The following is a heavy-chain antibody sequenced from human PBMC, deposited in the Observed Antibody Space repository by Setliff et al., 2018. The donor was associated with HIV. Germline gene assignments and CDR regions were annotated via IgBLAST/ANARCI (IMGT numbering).Heavy chain of an antibody. CDR2: IYISGNT. D-gene: IGHD5-12*01. J-gene: IGHJ2*01. CDR3: ARPSAGGGYNYWYFGL. CDR1: GGSISPYY. Sequence: SETLSLTCSVSGGSISPYYWSWIRQPAGKGLEWIGRIYISGNTIYNPSLKSRVTMSVDTSKNQFSLILNSVTAADTAVYYCARPSAGGGYNYWYFGLWGRGTLVTVSS. V-gene: IGHV4-4*07.